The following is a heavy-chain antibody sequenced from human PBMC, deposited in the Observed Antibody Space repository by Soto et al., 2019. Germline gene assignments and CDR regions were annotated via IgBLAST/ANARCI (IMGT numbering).Heavy chain of an antibody. CDR1: GFTFSSYW. V-gene: IGHV3-7*05. J-gene: IGHJ4*02. D-gene: IGHD6-19*01. Sequence: GGSLRLSCAASGFTFSSYWMSWVRQAPGKGLEWVANIKQDGSEKYYVDSVKGRFTISRDNAKNSLYLQMNSLRAEDTAVYYSASWPDVAGQPHYFAYWGQGTLVTVSS. CDR2: IKQDGSEK. CDR3: ASWPDVAGQPHYFAY.